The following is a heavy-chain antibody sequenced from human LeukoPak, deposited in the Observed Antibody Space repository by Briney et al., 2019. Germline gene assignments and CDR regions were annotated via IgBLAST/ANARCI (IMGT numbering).Heavy chain of an antibody. D-gene: IGHD1-26*01. CDR2: INYSGST. J-gene: IGHJ6*02. CDR3: ARETYSGSYYGYYYYYGMDV. Sequence: PSETLSLTCTVSGGSISSSSHYWSWIRQPPGKGLEWIASINYSGSTYYNPSLKSRVTISVDTSKNQFSLKLSSVTAADTAVYYCARETYSGSYYGYYYYYGMDVWGQGTTVTVSS. CDR1: GGSISSSSHY. V-gene: IGHV4-39*07.